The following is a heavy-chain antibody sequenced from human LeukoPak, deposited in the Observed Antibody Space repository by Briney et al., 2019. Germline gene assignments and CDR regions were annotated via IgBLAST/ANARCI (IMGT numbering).Heavy chain of an antibody. CDR3: ARVSRIVGATPRDYYYGMDV. CDR1: GFTFSDYY. D-gene: IGHD1-26*01. Sequence: GGSLRLSCTASGFTFSDYYMSWIRQAPGKGLEWVSYIGSRVSNIFYADSVRGRFTISRDNAKNSLYLQMNSLRDEDTAVYYCARVSRIVGATPRDYYYGMDVWGQGTTVTVSS. V-gene: IGHV3-11*04. CDR2: IGSRVSNI. J-gene: IGHJ6*02.